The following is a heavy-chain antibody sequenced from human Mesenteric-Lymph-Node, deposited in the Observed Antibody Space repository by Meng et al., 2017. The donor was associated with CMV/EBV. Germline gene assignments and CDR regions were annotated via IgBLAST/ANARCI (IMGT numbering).Heavy chain of an antibody. CDR2: INSDGSST. J-gene: IGHJ4*02. CDR3: TRGSITIFD. Sequence: GGSLRLSCAASGFTFSSYWMHWVRQAPGKGLVWVSRINSDGSSTSYADSVKGRFTISRDNSKNTLYLQMNSLKAEDTAVYFCTRGSITIFDWGQGTLVTVSS. CDR1: GFTFSSYW. D-gene: IGHD3-3*01. V-gene: IGHV3-74*01.